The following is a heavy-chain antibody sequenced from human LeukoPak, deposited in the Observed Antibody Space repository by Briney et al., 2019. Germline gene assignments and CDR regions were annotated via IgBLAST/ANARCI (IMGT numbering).Heavy chain of an antibody. D-gene: IGHD3-22*01. CDR2: ISVYNGNT. CDR3: ARGPFESMIVTSYYYYYYGMDV. Sequence: ASVKVSCKTSGYTFSTYGITWVRQAPGQGLEWMGWISVYNGNTNYTQNLQGRVTMTTDTSTSTAYMELRSLRSDDTAVYYCARGPFESMIVTSYYYYYYGMDVWGQGTTVTVSS. V-gene: IGHV1-18*01. J-gene: IGHJ6*02. CDR1: GYTFSTYG.